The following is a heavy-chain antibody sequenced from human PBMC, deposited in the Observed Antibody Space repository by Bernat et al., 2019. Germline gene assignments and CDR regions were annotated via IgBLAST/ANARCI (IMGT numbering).Heavy chain of an antibody. CDR3: ATNSRELTTVTYFDY. J-gene: IGHJ4*02. D-gene: IGHD4-11*01. V-gene: IGHV4-39*01. CDR1: GGSISSSSYY. Sequence: QLQLQESGPGLVKPSETLSLTCTVSGGSISSSSYYWGWIRQPPGKGLEWIGSIYYSGSTYYNPSLKGRVTISVDTSKNQFSLKLSSVTAADTAVYYCATNSRELTTVTYFDYWGQGTLVTVSS. CDR2: IYYSGST.